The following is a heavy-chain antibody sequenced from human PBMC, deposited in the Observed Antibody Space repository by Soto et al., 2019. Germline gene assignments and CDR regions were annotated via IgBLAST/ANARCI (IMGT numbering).Heavy chain of an antibody. D-gene: IGHD1-26*01. CDR2: IYSNGST. Sequence: SVTLSRTCTVSGGSISTYYWSWIRQPAGKGLEWIGRIYSNGSTYCNPSLKSRRTMSLETSSNRFSLRLNSVTAADTAVYYGARHNSLGGSIDNWRRETLVNVSS. V-gene: IGHV4-4*07. J-gene: IGHJ4*01. CDR1: GGSISTYY. CDR3: ARHNSLGGSIDN.